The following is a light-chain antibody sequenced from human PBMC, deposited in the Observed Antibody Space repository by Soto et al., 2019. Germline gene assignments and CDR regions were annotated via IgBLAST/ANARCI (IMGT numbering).Light chain of an antibody. CDR1: NSNIGGNT. J-gene: IGLJ2*01. V-gene: IGLV1-44*01. CDR3: AAWDDSLKGPI. CDR2: DNA. Sequence: QSVLTQPPSASGTPGQRVTISCSGSNSNIGGNTVNWYQQLPATAPKLLIHDNAQRPSGVPDRFSGSKSGTSASLAISGLQSEDEADDYCAAWDDSLKGPIFGGGTQLTVL.